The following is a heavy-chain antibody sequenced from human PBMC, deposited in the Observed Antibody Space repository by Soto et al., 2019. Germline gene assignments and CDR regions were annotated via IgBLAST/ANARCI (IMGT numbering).Heavy chain of an antibody. Sequence: ASVKVSCKASGYTFTSYGISWVRQAPGQGLEWMGWISAYNGNTNYAQKLQGRVTMTTDTSTSTAYMELRSLRSDDTAVYYCARDVSSTVRLWANWFDPWGQGTLVTVSS. D-gene: IGHD3-16*01. J-gene: IGHJ5*02. CDR3: ARDVSSTVRLWANWFDP. CDR2: ISAYNGNT. V-gene: IGHV1-18*01. CDR1: GYTFTSYG.